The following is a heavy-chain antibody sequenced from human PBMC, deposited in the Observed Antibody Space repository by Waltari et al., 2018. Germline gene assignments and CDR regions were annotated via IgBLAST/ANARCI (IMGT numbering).Heavy chain of an antibody. CDR3: VRRVTGGQGVDY. J-gene: IGHJ4*02. CDR1: GYSFTNYW. Sequence: EVHLVQSGAEVKKPGESLKISCKGSGYSFTNYWIAWVRQKSGKGLEWMAIIYPGDSNTRYNPSFQGQVTISADKSISTAYLQWSSLKASDTAMYDCVRRVTGGQGVDYWGQGTLVTVSS. CDR2: IYPGDSNT. D-gene: IGHD3-16*01. V-gene: IGHV5-51*01.